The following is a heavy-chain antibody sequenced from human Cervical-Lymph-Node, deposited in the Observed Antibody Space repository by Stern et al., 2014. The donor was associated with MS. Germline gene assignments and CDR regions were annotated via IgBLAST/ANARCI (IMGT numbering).Heavy chain of an antibody. CDR1: GFTFSTYA. Sequence: VQLVESGGGVVQPGRSLRLSCVVSGFTFSTYAMHWVRQAPGTGLGRLAFVSYDGTQRNSTDSVKARFTISRDNSKNTLYLHMNSLRDEDTAVYFCARGGRGVGLEYWGQGALVTVSS. V-gene: IGHV3-30-3*01. D-gene: IGHD3-10*01. CDR3: ARGGRGVGLEY. CDR2: VSYDGTQR. J-gene: IGHJ4*02.